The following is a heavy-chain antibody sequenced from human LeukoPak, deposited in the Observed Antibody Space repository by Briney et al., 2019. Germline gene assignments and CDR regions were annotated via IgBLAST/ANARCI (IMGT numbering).Heavy chain of an antibody. CDR1: GGSISSYY. CDR2: IYYSGST. Sequence: PSETLSLTCTVSGGSISSYYWSWIRQPPGKGLEWIGCIYYSGSTNYNPSLKSRVTISVDTSKNQFSLKLSSVTAADTAVYYCARDSYIVGAFDIWGQGTMVTVSS. CDR3: ARDSYIVGAFDI. D-gene: IGHD3-16*02. V-gene: IGHV4-59*01. J-gene: IGHJ3*02.